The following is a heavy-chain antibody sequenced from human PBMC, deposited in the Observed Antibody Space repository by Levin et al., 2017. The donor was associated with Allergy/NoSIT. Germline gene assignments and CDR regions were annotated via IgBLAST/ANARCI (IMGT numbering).Heavy chain of an antibody. CDR2: IIPIFGTA. Sequence: SVKVSCKASGGTFSSYAISWVRQAPGQGLEWMGGIIPIFGTANYAQKFQGRVTITADESTSTAYMELSSLRSEDTAVYYCARDRPEYYYDSSGYYYEEDWFDPWGQGTLVTVSS. J-gene: IGHJ5*02. CDR3: ARDRPEYYYDSSGYYYEEDWFDP. V-gene: IGHV1-69*13. CDR1: GGTFSSYA. D-gene: IGHD3-22*01.